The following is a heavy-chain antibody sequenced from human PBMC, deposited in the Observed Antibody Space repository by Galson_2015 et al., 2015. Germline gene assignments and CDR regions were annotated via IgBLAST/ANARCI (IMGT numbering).Heavy chain of an antibody. CDR2: IYYSGST. CDR3: ARVGSSGLNR. D-gene: IGHD6-19*01. J-gene: IGHJ5*02. Sequence: SETLSLTCTVSGGSISIYYWSWIRQPPGEGLEWIGYIYYSGSTNYNPSLKSRVTISVDTSKNQFSLKLSSVTAADTAVYYCARVGSSGLNRWGQGTLVTVSS. CDR1: GGSISIYY. V-gene: IGHV4-59*01.